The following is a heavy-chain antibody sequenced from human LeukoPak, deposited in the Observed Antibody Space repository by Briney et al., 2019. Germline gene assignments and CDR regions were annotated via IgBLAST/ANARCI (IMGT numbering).Heavy chain of an antibody. CDR1: GFAVSSNY. Sequence: PGGSLRLSCAASGFAVSSNYMSWVRQAPGKGLEWVSVIYSGGSTYYADSVKGRFTISRDNSQNTLYLQMNSLRAEDTAVYYCAKLSTSPYYFDYWGQGTLVTVSS. V-gene: IGHV3-53*01. D-gene: IGHD2-2*01. J-gene: IGHJ4*02. CDR2: IYSGGST. CDR3: AKLSTSPYYFDY.